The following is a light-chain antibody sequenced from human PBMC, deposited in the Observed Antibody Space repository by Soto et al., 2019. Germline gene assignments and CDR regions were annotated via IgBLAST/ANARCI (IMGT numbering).Light chain of an antibody. V-gene: IGLV1-40*01. J-gene: IGLJ2*01. CDR1: SSNIGAGYD. CDR3: QSYDSSLSGSV. Sequence: QSVLTQPPSVSGAPGQRVTISCTGSSSNIGAGYDVHWYQQFPGTAPKLLIYGNINRPSGVPDRFSGSKSGTSASLAITGLQAEEEADYYCQSYDSSLSGSVFGGGTKLTVL. CDR2: GNI.